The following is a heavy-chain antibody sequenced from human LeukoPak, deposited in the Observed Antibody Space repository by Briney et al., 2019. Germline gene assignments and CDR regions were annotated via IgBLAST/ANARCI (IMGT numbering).Heavy chain of an antibody. Sequence: PGGSLRLSCAASGFTISSNYMSWVRQAPGKGLEWVSVIYSGGSTYYADSVKGRFTISRHNSKNTLYLQMNSLRAEDTAVYYCAGETMVRGVIMSYWGQGTLVTVSS. V-gene: IGHV3-53*04. CDR3: AGETMVRGVIMSY. CDR2: IYSGGST. J-gene: IGHJ4*02. D-gene: IGHD3-10*01. CDR1: GFTISSNY.